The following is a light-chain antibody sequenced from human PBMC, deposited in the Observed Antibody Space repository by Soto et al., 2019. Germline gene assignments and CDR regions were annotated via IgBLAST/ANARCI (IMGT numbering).Light chain of an antibody. CDR2: TTN. J-gene: IGLJ1*01. V-gene: IGLV1-44*01. Sequence: QSVVTQPHSASGTPGQRVTISCSGSSSNIGTSSVHWFQQLPGPAPKLLISTTNQRPSGVPERFSGSKSGTSASLAISGLQSEDEADYYCAAWDDSLNGHVFGTGTKLTVL. CDR1: SSNIGTSS. CDR3: AAWDDSLNGHV.